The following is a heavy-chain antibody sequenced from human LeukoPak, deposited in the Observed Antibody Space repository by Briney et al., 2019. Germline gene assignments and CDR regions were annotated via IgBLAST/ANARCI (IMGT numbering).Heavy chain of an antibody. CDR3: ARDHDILTGFDY. D-gene: IGHD3-9*01. V-gene: IGHV1-69*04. CDR1: GGTFSSYA. Sequence: ASVKVSCKASGGTFSSYAISWVRQAPGQGLEWMGRIIPIFGIANYVQKFQGRVTITADKSTSTAYMELSSLRSEDTAVYYCARDHDILTGFDYWGQGTLVTVSS. J-gene: IGHJ4*02. CDR2: IIPIFGIA.